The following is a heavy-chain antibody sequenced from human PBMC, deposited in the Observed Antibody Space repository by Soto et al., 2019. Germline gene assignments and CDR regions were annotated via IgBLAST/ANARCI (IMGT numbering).Heavy chain of an antibody. CDR3: ARDRTDSGYYTNWLDP. CDR1: GGTFGSDA. Sequence: SVKVSCKASGGTFGSDAITWVRQAPGQGLEWVGRIIPIFGTTNYAQNLQGRVTISADKSTLTDYMELHRLTSDDTALYYCARDRTDSGYYTNWLDPWGQGTQVTVSS. D-gene: IGHD3-22*01. CDR2: IIPIFGTT. J-gene: IGHJ5*02. V-gene: IGHV1-69*06.